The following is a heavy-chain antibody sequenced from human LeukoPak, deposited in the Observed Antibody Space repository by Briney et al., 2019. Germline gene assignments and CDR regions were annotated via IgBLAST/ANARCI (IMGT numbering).Heavy chain of an antibody. CDR3: ARLKGYVWGSYRYTLDAFDI. D-gene: IGHD3-16*02. V-gene: IGHV1-8*01. CDR2: MNPNSGNT. Sequence: ASVKVSCKASGYTFTSYDINWVRQATGQGLEWMGWMNPNSGNTGYAQKFQGRVTITRDTSASAAYMELSSLRSEDTAVYYCARLKGYVWGSYRYTLDAFDIWGQGTMVTVSS. J-gene: IGHJ3*02. CDR1: GYTFTSYD.